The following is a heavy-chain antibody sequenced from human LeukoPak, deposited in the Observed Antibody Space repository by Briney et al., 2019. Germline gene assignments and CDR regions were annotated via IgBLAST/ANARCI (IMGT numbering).Heavy chain of an antibody. CDR1: GFPFSSYW. Sequence: GGSLRLSCVASGFPFSSYWMTWVRQAPGKGLEWVANIKQDGSKKSYVDSVKGRFTISRDNAKNSLYLQMNSLRAEDTALYYCAKPYYDILTGYVRGAFDIWGQGTMVTVSS. D-gene: IGHD3-9*01. CDR3: AKPYYDILTGYVRGAFDI. J-gene: IGHJ3*02. V-gene: IGHV3-7*03. CDR2: IKQDGSKK.